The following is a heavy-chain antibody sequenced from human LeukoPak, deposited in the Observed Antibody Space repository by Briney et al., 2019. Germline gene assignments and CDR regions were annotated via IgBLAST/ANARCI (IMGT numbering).Heavy chain of an antibody. J-gene: IGHJ4*02. CDR1: GDPISSYSDY. CDR2: VYYSGST. Sequence: SETLSLTCTVSGDPISSYSDYTNYKWTWIRQPPGKGLEWIGYVYYSGSTNYNPSLKSRVTISVDTSKNQFSLKLTSVTAADTAVYYCAREYSGFDYWGQGHLVTVSS. CDR3: AREYSGFDY. V-gene: IGHV4-61*01. D-gene: IGHD5-12*01.